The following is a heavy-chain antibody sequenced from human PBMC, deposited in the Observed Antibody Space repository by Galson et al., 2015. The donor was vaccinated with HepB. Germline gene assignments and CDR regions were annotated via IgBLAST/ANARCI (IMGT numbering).Heavy chain of an antibody. CDR1: GFTVSSNY. Sequence: SLRLSCAASGFTVSSNYMSWVRQAPGKGLEWVSVIYSGGSTYYADSVKGRFTISRDNSKNTLYLQMSSLRAEDTAVYYCAREPAHYYGSGSYYIGGMDVWGQGTTVTVSS. V-gene: IGHV3-66*02. CDR3: AREPAHYYGSGSYYIGGMDV. CDR2: IYSGGST. J-gene: IGHJ6*02. D-gene: IGHD3-10*01.